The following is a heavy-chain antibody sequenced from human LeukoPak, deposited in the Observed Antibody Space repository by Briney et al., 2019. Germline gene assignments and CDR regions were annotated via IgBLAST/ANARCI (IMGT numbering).Heavy chain of an antibody. Sequence: GSLRLSCAASGFTFSSYSMHWVRQAPGKGLECVAIISYDGNNKYYADSVKGRFTISRDNSKNTLYLQMNSLRAEDTAVYYCARDSGYSWYRGGFANYWGQGTLVTVSS. CDR1: GFTFSSYS. V-gene: IGHV3-30-3*01. J-gene: IGHJ4*02. CDR3: ARDSGYSWYRGGFANY. D-gene: IGHD5-12*01. CDR2: ISYDGNNK.